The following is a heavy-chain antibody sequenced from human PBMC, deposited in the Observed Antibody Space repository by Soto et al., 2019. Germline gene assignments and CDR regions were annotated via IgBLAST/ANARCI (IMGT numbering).Heavy chain of an antibody. CDR1: GYTFTDYY. CDR2: VDPEDGET. CDR3: ATGPRYCSGGSCYEGDYFDY. Sequence: EVQLVQSGAEVKKPGATVKISCKVSGYTFTDYYMHWVQQAPGKGLEWMGLVDPEDGETIYAEKFQGRVTITADTSTDTAYMELSSLRSEDTAVYYCATGPRYCSGGSCYEGDYFDYWGQGTLVTVSS. D-gene: IGHD2-15*01. V-gene: IGHV1-69-2*01. J-gene: IGHJ4*02.